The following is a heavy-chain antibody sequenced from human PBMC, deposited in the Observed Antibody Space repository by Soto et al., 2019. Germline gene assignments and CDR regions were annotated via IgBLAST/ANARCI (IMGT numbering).Heavy chain of an antibody. CDR3: ARRGSYYDFWSGYPPSGYYGMDV. D-gene: IGHD3-3*01. CDR2: IYYSGST. Sequence: PSETLSLTCTVSGGSISSSSYYWGWIRQPPGKGLEWIGSIYYSGSTYYNPSLKSRVTISVDTSKNQFSLKLSSVTAADTAVYYCARRGSYYDFWSGYPPSGYYGMDVWGQGTTVTVSS. J-gene: IGHJ6*02. CDR1: GGSISSSSYY. V-gene: IGHV4-39*01.